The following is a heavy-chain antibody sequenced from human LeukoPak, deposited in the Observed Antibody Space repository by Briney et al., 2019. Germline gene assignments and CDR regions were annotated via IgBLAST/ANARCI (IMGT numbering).Heavy chain of an antibody. J-gene: IGHJ6*03. D-gene: IGHD7-27*01. CDR2: INTYGSST. Sequence: GGSLRLSCAASGLIFDDYTMHWVRQAPGKGLVWVSRINTYGSSTRYADTVKGRFTISRDNAKNTLYLQMNSLRAEDTAVYYCARESRSTLGMDVWGKGTAVSVSS. CDR3: ARESRSTLGMDV. CDR1: GLIFDDYT. V-gene: IGHV3-74*01.